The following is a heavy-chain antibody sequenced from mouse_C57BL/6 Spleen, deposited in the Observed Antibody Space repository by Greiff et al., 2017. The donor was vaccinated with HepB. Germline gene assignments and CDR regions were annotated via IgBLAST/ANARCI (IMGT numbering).Heavy chain of an antibody. V-gene: IGHV1-64*01. CDR3: ARTTVVAMDY. J-gene: IGHJ4*01. Sequence: QVQLQQPGAELVKPGASVKLSCKASGYTLTSYWMHWVKQRPGQGLEWIGMIHPNSGSTNYNEKFKSKATLTVDKSSSTAYMQLSSLTSEDSAVYYCARTTVVAMDYWGQGTSVTVSS. CDR2: IHPNSGST. CDR1: GYTLTSYW. D-gene: IGHD1-1*01.